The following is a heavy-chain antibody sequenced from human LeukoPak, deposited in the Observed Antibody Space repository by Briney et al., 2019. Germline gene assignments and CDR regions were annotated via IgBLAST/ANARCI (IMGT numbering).Heavy chain of an antibody. Sequence: SVKVSCKASGGTFSSYVISWVRQAPGQGLEWMGGIIPMFGTANYAQKFQGRVTITTDESTSTAYMELSSLRSEDTAVYYCARDAPQTSGYLSWGQGTLVTVSS. CDR1: GGTFSSYV. D-gene: IGHD2-2*01. CDR3: ARDAPQTSGYLS. V-gene: IGHV1-69*05. CDR2: IIPMFGTA. J-gene: IGHJ5*02.